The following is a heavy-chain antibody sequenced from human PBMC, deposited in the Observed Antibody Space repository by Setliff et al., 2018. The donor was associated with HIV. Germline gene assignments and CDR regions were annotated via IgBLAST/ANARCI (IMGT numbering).Heavy chain of an antibody. CDR3: ARGPGPNAIDY. Sequence: SETLSLTCAVYGGTFSGFYWSWLRQPPGKRPEWIGEINYGGDNSYNPSLKSRATVSVDTSKNQFSLRLSSVTAADTAIYFCARGPGPNAIDYWGHGNRVTVSS. CDR1: GGTFSGFY. V-gene: IGHV4-34*01. CDR2: INYGGDN. J-gene: IGHJ4*01.